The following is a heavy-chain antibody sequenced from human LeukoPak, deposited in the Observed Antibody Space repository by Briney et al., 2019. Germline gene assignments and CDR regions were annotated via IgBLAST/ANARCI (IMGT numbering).Heavy chain of an antibody. CDR1: GFTFSDYY. D-gene: IGHD3-10*01. CDR2: ISSSSSTI. CDR3: ARESYYGSVPEVDY. Sequence: KTGGSLRLSCAASGFTFSDYYMSWIRQAPGKGLEWVSYISSSSSTIYYADSVKGRFTISRDNAKNSLYLQMNSLRAEDTAVYYCARESYYGSVPEVDYWGQGTLVTVSS. J-gene: IGHJ4*02. V-gene: IGHV3-11*04.